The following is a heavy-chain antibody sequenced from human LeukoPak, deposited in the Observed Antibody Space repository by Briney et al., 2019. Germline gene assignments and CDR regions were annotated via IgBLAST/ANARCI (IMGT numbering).Heavy chain of an antibody. D-gene: IGHD3-10*01. V-gene: IGHV4-39*07. CDR2: IYYSGNT. CDR1: GGSISSSTYY. J-gene: IGHJ5*02. Sequence: SETLSRTCTVSGGSISSSTYYWGWIRQPPGKGLEWIGSIYYSGNTYYNPSLKSRVTISVDTSKNQFSLKLSSVTAADTAVYYCAKRFPRQRRMVRGSLGSWGQGTLVTVSS. CDR3: AKRFPRQRRMVRGSLGS.